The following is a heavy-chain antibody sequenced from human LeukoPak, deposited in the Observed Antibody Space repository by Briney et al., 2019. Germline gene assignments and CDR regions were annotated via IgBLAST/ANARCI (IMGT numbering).Heavy chain of an antibody. CDR1: GFTFSSYS. CDR2: ISSSSSYI. V-gene: IGHV3-21*01. J-gene: IGHJ4*02. Sequence: PGGSLRLSCAASGFTFSSYSMNWVRQAPGKGLEWVSSISSSSSYIYYADSVKGRFTISRDNAKNSLYLQMNSLRAEDTAVYYCAREYSSSPYNFDYWGQGTLVTVSS. D-gene: IGHD6-6*01. CDR3: AREYSSSPYNFDY.